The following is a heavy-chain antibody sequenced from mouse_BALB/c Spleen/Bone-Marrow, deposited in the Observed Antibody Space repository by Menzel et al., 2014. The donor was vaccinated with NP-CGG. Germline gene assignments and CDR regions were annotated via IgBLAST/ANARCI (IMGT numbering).Heavy chain of an antibody. V-gene: IGHV5-9-3*01. J-gene: IGHJ3*01. Sequence: EVQLVEPGGGLVKPGGSLKLSCAASGFTFSSHAMSWVRQTPEKRLEWVATISSGGNYTYYPDSVKGRFSISRDNAKNTLYLQMSSLRSEDTAVYYCAGRGGYDAGAWFAYWGQGTLVTVSA. D-gene: IGHD2-2*01. CDR1: GFTFSSHA. CDR3: AGRGGYDAGAWFAY. CDR2: ISSGGNYT.